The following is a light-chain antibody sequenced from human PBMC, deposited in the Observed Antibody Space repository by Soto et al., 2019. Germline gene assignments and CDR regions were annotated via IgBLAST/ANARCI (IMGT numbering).Light chain of an antibody. CDR2: DVS. Sequence: QSVLTQPASVSGSPGQSITISCTGTSSDVGGYDYVSWYQQHPGKAPKLMIYDVSSRPSGVSNRFSGSKSGSTASLIISGLQAEDEADYYCNSYTSSTTLVFGGGTKLTVL. CDR3: NSYTSSTTLV. V-gene: IGLV2-14*03. CDR1: SSDVGGYDY. J-gene: IGLJ2*01.